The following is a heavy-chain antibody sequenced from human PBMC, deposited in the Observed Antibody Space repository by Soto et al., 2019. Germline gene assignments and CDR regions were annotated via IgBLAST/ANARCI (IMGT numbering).Heavy chain of an antibody. V-gene: IGHV3-7*03. CDR1: GFRFSLFW. CDR2: INEDGSEK. D-gene: IGHD3-16*01. CDR3: ARTGWPQSSYYFDY. Sequence: GGSLRLSCAASGFRFSLFWMSWVRQTPGKGLEWVANINEDGSEKFFADSVRGRFTISRDNAKNSLSLQMNSLTADDTAVYYCARTGWPQSSYYFDYWGQGTLVTVSS. J-gene: IGHJ4*02.